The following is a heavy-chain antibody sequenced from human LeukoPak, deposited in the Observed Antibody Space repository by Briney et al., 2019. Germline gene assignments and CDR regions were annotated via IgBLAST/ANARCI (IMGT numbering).Heavy chain of an antibody. CDR3: ARDSDDYVWGSYDY. V-gene: IGHV1-69*13. Sequence: SVKVSCKASGGTFSSYAISWVRQAPGQGLEWMGGIIPIFGTANHAQKFQGRVTITADESTSTAYMELSSLRSEDTAVYYCARDSDDYVWGSYDYWGQGTLVTVSS. D-gene: IGHD3-16*01. CDR1: GGTFSSYA. J-gene: IGHJ4*02. CDR2: IIPIFGTA.